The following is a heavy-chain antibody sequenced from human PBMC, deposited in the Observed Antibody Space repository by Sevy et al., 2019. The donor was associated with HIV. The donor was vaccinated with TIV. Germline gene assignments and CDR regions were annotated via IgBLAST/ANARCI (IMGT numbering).Heavy chain of an antibody. CDR3: VKEHFDWLLPSYYFDL. D-gene: IGHD3-9*01. V-gene: IGHV4-61*02. Sequence: SETLYLTCTISGGSISTVDYYCTWIRQPAGKGLEWIGRISASGTTTHNPSLESRVTMSVDTSQNQFSLKLTSVTAADTAMYYCVKEHFDWLLPSYYFDLWGRGTLVTVSS. J-gene: IGHJ2*01. CDR1: GGSISTVDYY. CDR2: ISASGTT.